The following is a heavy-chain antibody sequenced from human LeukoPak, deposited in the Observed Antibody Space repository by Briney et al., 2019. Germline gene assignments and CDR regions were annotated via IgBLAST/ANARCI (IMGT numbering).Heavy chain of an antibody. V-gene: IGHV1-2*02. D-gene: IGHD6-13*01. CDR3: ARDFRWYDAFDI. CDR1: GYTFTGYY. CDR2: INPYSGGT. J-gene: IGHJ3*02. Sequence: ASVKVSCKASGYTFTGYYMHWVRQAPGQGLEWMGWINPYSGGTNYAQKFQGRVTMTRDTSISTAYMELSRLRSDDTAVYYCARDFRWYDAFDIWGQGTMVTVSS.